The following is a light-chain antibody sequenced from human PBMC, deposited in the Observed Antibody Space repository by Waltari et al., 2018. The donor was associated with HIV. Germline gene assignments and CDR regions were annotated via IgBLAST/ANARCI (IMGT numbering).Light chain of an antibody. CDR2: KDN. CDR3: QSADSSGTS. J-gene: IGLJ2*01. Sequence: SDEVTQTPSVSVSPGQTARITCSGETLPKKFVYCYQQTPGQAPVVVIYKDNERPSGIPERFSGSSSGTRATLTISGVQAEDEADYYCQSADSSGTSFGGVTKLTVL. V-gene: IGLV3-25*03. CDR1: TLPKKF.